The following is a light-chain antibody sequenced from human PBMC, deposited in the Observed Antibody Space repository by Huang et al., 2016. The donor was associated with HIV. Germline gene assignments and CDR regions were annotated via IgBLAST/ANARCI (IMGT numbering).Light chain of an antibody. Sequence: EIVLTQSPATLSLSPGERATLSCRASQSVRNYLAWYQPKPGQAPRLLIYETSIRATGVPGRISGSGSGTDFTLTISGLEPEDFAVYYCQQRSNWPLTFGGGTKVEIK. CDR1: QSVRNY. CDR2: ETS. J-gene: IGKJ4*01. V-gene: IGKV3-11*01. CDR3: QQRSNWPLT.